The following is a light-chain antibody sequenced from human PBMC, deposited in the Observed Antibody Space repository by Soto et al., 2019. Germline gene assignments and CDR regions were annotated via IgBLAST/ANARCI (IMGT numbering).Light chain of an antibody. V-gene: IGLV4-60*02. CDR3: ETWDSNTRV. Sequence: QAVVTQSSSGSASLGSSVKLTCTLSSGHSSYIIAWHQQQPGKAPRYLMKLEGSGSYNKGSGVPDRFSGSSSGADRYLTISNLQFEDEADYYCETWDSNTRVFGGGTKPTVL. J-gene: IGLJ2*01. CDR2: LEGSGSY. CDR1: SGHSSYI.